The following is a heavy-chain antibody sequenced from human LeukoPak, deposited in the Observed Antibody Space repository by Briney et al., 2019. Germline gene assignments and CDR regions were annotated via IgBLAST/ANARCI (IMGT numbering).Heavy chain of an antibody. J-gene: IGHJ4*02. D-gene: IGHD3-22*01. CDR3: ARDGLFDSSGYYMDS. CDR2: IYYSGGT. V-gene: IGHV4-59*13. CDR1: GGAISSYY. Sequence: PSETLSLTCTVSGGAISSYYWSWIRQPPGKGLERIGYIYYSGGTKYNPSLMSRVTISVDRAQSQFSLSLTSVTAADTAVYYCARDGLFDSSGYYMDSWGQGTLVIVSS.